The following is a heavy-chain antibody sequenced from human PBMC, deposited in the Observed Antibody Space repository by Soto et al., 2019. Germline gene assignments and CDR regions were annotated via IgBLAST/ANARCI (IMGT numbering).Heavy chain of an antibody. Sequence: GASVKVSCKASGGTFSSYAISWVRQAPGQGLEWMGGIIPIFGTANYAQKFQGRVTITADESTSTAYMELSSLRSEDTAVYYCAREREQLAVGYNWFDPWGQGTLVTVSS. CDR2: IIPIFGTA. D-gene: IGHD6-6*01. CDR1: GGTFSSYA. CDR3: AREREQLAVGYNWFDP. V-gene: IGHV1-69*13. J-gene: IGHJ5*02.